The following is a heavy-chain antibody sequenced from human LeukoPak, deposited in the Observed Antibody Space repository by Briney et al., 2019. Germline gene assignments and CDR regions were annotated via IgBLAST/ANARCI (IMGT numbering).Heavy chain of an antibody. CDR2: INSNNDNT. CDR3: ARGRFGDARFDP. J-gene: IGHJ5*02. V-gene: IGHV1-8*01. Sequence: ASVKVFCKASGYTFTDYDINWVRQATGQGLEWVGWINSNNDNTGYAQIFQGRVTMTRNTPKSTAYMELSSLRSEHTAVYYCARGRFGDARFDPWGQGTLVTVST. D-gene: IGHD3-10*01. CDR1: GYTFTDYD.